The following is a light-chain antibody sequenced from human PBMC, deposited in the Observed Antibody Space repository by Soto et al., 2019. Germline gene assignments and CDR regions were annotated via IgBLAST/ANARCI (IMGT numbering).Light chain of an antibody. J-gene: IGLJ2*01. CDR1: SSDVGGYNY. CDR2: DVS. Sequence: QSALTQPASVSGSPGQSITISCTGTSSDVGGYNYVSWYQQHPGKAPKLMIYDVSNRPSGVSNRFSGSKSGNTASLTISGLQAEDEADYYCSSYPSSSIHVVFGGGTKLTVL. V-gene: IGLV2-14*01. CDR3: SSYPSSSIHVV.